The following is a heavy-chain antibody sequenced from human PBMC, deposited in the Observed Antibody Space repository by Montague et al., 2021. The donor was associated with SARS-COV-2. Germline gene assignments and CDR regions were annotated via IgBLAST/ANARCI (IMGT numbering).Heavy chain of an antibody. Sequence: SETLSLTCSVSGHSIWSSDWWTWVRQPPGKGLEWIGVIYHSGSTTYNPSLKSRVTISVDKSKNQFSLTLTSLTAADTAVYYCARAQKTISGMLIPPYYFDFWGQGTLVTVSS. D-gene: IGHD3-3*01. J-gene: IGHJ4*02. V-gene: IGHV4-4*02. CDR1: GHSIWSSDW. CDR2: IYHSGST. CDR3: ARAQKTISGMLIPPYYFDF.